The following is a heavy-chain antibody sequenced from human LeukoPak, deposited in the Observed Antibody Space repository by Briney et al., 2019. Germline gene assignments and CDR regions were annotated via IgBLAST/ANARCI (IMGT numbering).Heavy chain of an antibody. V-gene: IGHV3-23*01. CDR3: ARDYADYVGYFFSDY. Sequence: GGSLRLSCAASGFTFNNYAMNWVRQAPGKGLEWVSSISGGGETTYYADSAKGHFTISRDNSQNTLYLQMNSLRAEDTAVYYCARDYADYVGYFFSDYWGQGTLVTVSS. CDR2: ISGGGETT. D-gene: IGHD4-17*01. J-gene: IGHJ4*02. CDR1: GFTFNNYA.